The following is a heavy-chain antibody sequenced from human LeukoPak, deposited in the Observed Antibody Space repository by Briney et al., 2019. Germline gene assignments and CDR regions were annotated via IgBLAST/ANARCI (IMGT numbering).Heavy chain of an antibody. J-gene: IGHJ4*02. D-gene: IGHD1-1*01. CDR3: ASGEATRFFLQLERPAYFDY. Sequence: GGSLRLSCAASGFTVSSNYMSWVRQAPGKGLEWVSVIYSGGSTYYADSVKGRFTISRDNSKNTLYLQMNSLRAEDTAVYYCASGEATRFFLQLERPAYFDYWGQGTLVTVSS. CDR2: IYSGGST. V-gene: IGHV3-66*01. CDR1: GFTVSSNY.